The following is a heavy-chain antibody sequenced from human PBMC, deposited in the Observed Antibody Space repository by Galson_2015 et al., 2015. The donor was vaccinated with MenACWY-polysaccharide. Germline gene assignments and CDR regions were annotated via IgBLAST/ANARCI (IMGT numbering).Heavy chain of an antibody. CDR3: AKDRRVWFGELSVFDY. Sequence: SLRLSCAASGFTFDDYAMHWVRQAPGKGLEWVSGISWNSGSIGYADSVKGRFTISRDNAKNSLYLQMNSLRAEDTALYYCAKDRRVWFGELSVFDYWGQGTLVTVSS. J-gene: IGHJ4*02. CDR2: ISWNSGSI. V-gene: IGHV3-9*01. CDR1: GFTFDDYA. D-gene: IGHD3-10*01.